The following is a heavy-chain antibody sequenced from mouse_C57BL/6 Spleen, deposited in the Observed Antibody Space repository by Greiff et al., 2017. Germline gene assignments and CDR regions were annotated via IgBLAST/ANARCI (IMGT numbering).Heavy chain of an antibody. D-gene: IGHD2-5*01. CDR1: GYSITSGYY. Sequence: EVKLVESGPGLVKPSQSLSLTCSVTGYSITSGYYWNWIRQFPGNKLEWMGYISYDGSNNYNPSLKNRISITRDTSKNQFFLKLNSVTTEDTATYYCAREGDYSNYEDYWGQGTSVTVSS. CDR3: AREGDYSNYEDY. J-gene: IGHJ4*01. V-gene: IGHV3-6*01. CDR2: ISYDGSN.